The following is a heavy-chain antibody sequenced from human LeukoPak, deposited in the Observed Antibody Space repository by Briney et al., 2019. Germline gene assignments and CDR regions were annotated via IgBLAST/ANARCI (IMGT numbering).Heavy chain of an antibody. D-gene: IGHD6-6*01. CDR1: GGTFSSYA. CDR3: ARRIAARHDAFDI. CDR2: IIPIFGTA. V-gene: IGHV1-69*01. Sequence: SVKVSCKASGGTFSSYAISWVRQAPGQGLEWMGGIIPIFGTANYAQKFQGRVTITADESTSTAYMELSSLRFEDTAVYYCARRIAARHDAFDIWGQGTMVTVSS. J-gene: IGHJ3*02.